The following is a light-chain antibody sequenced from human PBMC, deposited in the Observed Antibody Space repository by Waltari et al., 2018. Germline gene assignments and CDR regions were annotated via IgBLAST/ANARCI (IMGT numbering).Light chain of an antibody. J-gene: IGKJ1*01. CDR1: QSVFYSSTNKNN. CDR2: WAS. V-gene: IGKV4-1*01. CDR3: QQYYSTPWT. Sequence: DIVMTQSPDSLAVSLGERVTIHCKSSQSVFYSSTNKNNLAWYHQKPGQPPKLLIYWASTRASGVADRFSGSGSGTDFTTDIGSLQAEDVAVYYCQQYYSTPWTFGQGTKVEIK.